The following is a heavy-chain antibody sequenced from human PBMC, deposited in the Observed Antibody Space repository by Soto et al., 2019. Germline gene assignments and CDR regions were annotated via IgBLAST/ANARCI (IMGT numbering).Heavy chain of an antibody. CDR2: INPSGGST. CDR3: ASTYDSSGYLYYFDY. J-gene: IGHJ4*02. CDR1: GYTFTSYY. Sequence: QVQLVQSGAEVKKPGASVKVSCKASGYTFTSYYMHWVRQDPGQGLEWMGIINPSGGSTSYAQKFQGRVTMTRDTSTSTVYMELSSLRSEDTAVYYCASTYDSSGYLYYFDYWGQGTLVTVSS. V-gene: IGHV1-46*01. D-gene: IGHD3-22*01.